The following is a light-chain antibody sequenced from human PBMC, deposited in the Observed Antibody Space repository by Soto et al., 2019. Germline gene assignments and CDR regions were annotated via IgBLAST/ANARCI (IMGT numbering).Light chain of an antibody. Sequence: EIVMTQSPATLSVSPGERATLSCRASQSVSSNLAWYQQKPGQAPRLLIYGASTRATGIPARFSGSRSGTEFTLTISSLQSEDFAVYYCQKDNNWPQTFGQGTKVEIK. CDR3: QKDNNWPQT. CDR2: GAS. CDR1: QSVSSN. V-gene: IGKV3-15*01. J-gene: IGKJ1*01.